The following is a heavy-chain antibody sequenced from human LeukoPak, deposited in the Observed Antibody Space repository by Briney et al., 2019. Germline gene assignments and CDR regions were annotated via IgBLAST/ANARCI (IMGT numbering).Heavy chain of an antibody. D-gene: IGHD3-22*01. CDR3: ARTEYYDSSDYRGAFDI. CDR2: INSNSGGT. J-gene: IGHJ3*02. Sequence: ASVKVSCKASGYTFTGYYMHWVRQAPGQGLEWMGWINSNSGGTNYAQKFQGRVTMTTDTSTSTAYMELRSLRADDTAVYYCARTEYYDSSDYRGAFDIWGQGTMVTVSS. V-gene: IGHV1-2*02. CDR1: GYTFTGYY.